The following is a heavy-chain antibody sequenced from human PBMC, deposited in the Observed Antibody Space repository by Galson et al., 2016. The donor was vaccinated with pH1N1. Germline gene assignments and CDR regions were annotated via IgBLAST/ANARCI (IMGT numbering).Heavy chain of an antibody. J-gene: IGHJ4*02. CDR1: GFTFTSYA. V-gene: IGHV3-30*04. Sequence: SLRLSCAASGFTFTSYAMHWVRQAPGKGLEWVAVILYDGTNEYYADSVKGRFTISRDKTQSTVYLQMNSLRTEDTAVYYCARDSEYXGHEGFHWAQGTLVIVSS. CDR3: ARDSEYXGHEGFH. D-gene: IGHD5-12*01. CDR2: ILYDGTNE.